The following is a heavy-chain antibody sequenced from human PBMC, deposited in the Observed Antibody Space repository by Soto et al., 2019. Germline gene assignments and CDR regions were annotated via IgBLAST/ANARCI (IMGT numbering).Heavy chain of an antibody. CDR2: IHYNGNT. CDR3: AREGNLARWLQPLAF. CDR1: GDSISAYS. J-gene: IGHJ4*02. D-gene: IGHD5-12*01. V-gene: IGHV4-59*01. Sequence: QVQLQVSAPGLVKPSETLSLTCTVSGDSISAYSWSGVRQHKGKGLKWIGNIHYNGNTKYNPSLQSRVTMSVDTSKYRLSMKLISLTAADTANYCCAREGNLARWLQPLAFWGQGTLVTVSS.